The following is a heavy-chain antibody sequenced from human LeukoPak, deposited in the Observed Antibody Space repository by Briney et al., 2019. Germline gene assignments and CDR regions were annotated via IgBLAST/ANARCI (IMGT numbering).Heavy chain of an antibody. CDR3: ATHYYTSSKF. CDR2: INSDGSTT. CDR1: GFALGSYW. D-gene: IGHD3-10*01. J-gene: IGHJ4*02. Sequence: GGSLRLSCAASGFALGSYWMHWVRQAPGKGLVWVSDINSDGSTTRYADSVKGRFTISRDNAKNTLYLQMNRLRADDTAVYYWATHYYTSSKFWGQGTLVTVAS. V-gene: IGHV3-74*01.